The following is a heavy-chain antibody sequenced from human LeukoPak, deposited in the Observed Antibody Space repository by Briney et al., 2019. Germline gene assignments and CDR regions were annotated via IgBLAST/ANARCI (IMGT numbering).Heavy chain of an antibody. CDR3: VRLQPNTGEWAFDI. V-gene: IGHV4-61*05. J-gene: IGHJ3*02. Sequence: SETLSLTCTVSGGSISSSSYYWGWIRQPPGEGLEWIGYISNSGSTNYNPSLKSRVTISVDTSKNQLSLKLSYVTAADTAVYHCVRLQPNTGEWAFDIWGQGTMVSVSS. CDR1: GGSISSSSYY. CDR2: ISNSGST. D-gene: IGHD1-1*01.